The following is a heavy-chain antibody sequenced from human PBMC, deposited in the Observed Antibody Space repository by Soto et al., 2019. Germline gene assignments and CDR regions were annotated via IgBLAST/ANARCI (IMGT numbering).Heavy chain of an antibody. Sequence: EVQLVQSGAEVKKPGESLKISCKGSGYSFTSHWIGWVRQMSGKGLEWMGIIYLGDSDTRYSPSFRGQVTISADKSINTAYLQWSSLKASDTAMYYCAGPGGHEDSYYYGMDVWGQGTTVTVSS. CDR2: IYLGDSDT. D-gene: IGHD5-12*01. V-gene: IGHV5-51*01. J-gene: IGHJ6*02. CDR3: AGPGGHEDSYYYGMDV. CDR1: GYSFTSHW.